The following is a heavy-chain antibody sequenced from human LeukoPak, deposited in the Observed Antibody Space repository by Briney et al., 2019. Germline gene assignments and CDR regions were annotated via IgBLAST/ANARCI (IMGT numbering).Heavy chain of an antibody. D-gene: IGHD5-18*01. J-gene: IGHJ4*02. V-gene: IGHV4-4*07. CDR2: IYTSGST. Sequence: SETLSLTCTVSGGSISSYYWSWIRQPAGKGLEWIGRIYTSGSTNYNPSLESRVTMSVDTSKNQFSLKLSSVTAADTAVYYCARGITWTAMAEDYFDYWGQGTLVTVSS. CDR3: ARGITWTAMAEDYFDY. CDR1: GGSISSYY.